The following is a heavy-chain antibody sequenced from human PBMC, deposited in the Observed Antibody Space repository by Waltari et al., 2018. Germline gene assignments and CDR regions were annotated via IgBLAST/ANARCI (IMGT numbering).Heavy chain of an antibody. Sequence: EVQLLESGGGLVQPGGSLRLSCAASGFTFSSYAMSWVRQAPGKGLGWVSAIRGRGGSTYYADSGKGRFTISRDNSKNTLYLQMNSLRAEDTAVYYCAKDQYYWGASDYWGQGTLVTVSS. D-gene: IGHD1-1*01. J-gene: IGHJ4*02. CDR3: AKDQYYWGASDY. V-gene: IGHV3-23*01. CDR1: GFTFSSYA. CDR2: IRGRGGST.